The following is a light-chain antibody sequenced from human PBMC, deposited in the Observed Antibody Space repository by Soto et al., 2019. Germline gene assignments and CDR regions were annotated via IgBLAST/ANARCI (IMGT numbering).Light chain of an antibody. CDR1: QSVSSN. V-gene: IGKV3-20*01. J-gene: IGKJ1*01. Sequence: EIVLTQSPGTLSLSKGERATVSCRASQSVSSNLAWYQQKPGQAPRLLIYAASSRATGTPDRFSGSGSKTDFTLTISRLEPEDFAVYYCQQYGSSPPTFGQGTKVDIK. CDR2: AAS. CDR3: QQYGSSPPT.